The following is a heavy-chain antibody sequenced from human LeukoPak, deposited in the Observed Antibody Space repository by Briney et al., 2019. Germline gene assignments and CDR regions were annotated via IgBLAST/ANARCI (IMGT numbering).Heavy chain of an antibody. Sequence: PGGSLRLSCEASGFAVSSYHLSWVRQAPGKGLEWVSTLYSGGSTYYADSVKGRFTISRDNSKNTLFLHLNSPRVEDTAVYYCARTRDTTLALGDFWDQGTLVTVSS. D-gene: IGHD1-1*01. J-gene: IGHJ4*02. CDR3: ARTRDTTLALGDF. CDR1: GFAVSSYH. CDR2: LYSGGST. V-gene: IGHV3-66*01.